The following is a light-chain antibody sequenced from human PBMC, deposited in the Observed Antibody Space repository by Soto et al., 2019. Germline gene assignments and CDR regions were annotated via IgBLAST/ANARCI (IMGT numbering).Light chain of an antibody. CDR2: SAS. CDR3: QQYGSSPLT. J-gene: IGKJ1*01. V-gene: IGKV3-20*01. Sequence: EIVLTQSPGTLSLSPGERATLSCRASQTVSNSYLAWYQQKPGQAPRLLIYSASSRATGIPDRFSGSGSGTDFTLTISRLEPEDFAVYYCQQYGSSPLTFGRGTKVDIK. CDR1: QTVSNSY.